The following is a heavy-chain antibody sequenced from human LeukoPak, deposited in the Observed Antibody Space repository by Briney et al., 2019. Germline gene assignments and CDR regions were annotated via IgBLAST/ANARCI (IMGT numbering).Heavy chain of an antibody. Sequence: GGSLRLSCAASGFTFSDYWMHWVRQAPGKGLVWVSRIKTDGSSTSYADSVKGRFTISRDNAKNSLYLQMNSLRAEDTAVYYCAELGITMIGGVWGKGTTVTISS. J-gene: IGHJ6*04. CDR1: GFTFSDYW. CDR3: AELGITMIGGV. CDR2: IKTDGSST. V-gene: IGHV3-74*01. D-gene: IGHD3-10*02.